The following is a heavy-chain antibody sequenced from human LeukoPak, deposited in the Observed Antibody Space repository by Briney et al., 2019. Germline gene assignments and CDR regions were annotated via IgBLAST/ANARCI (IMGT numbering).Heavy chain of an antibody. V-gene: IGHV4-59*06. J-gene: IGHJ4*02. CDR3: ARGGGRYCSSTSCSKFDY. CDR2: IYYSGST. CDR1: GGSISSYY. Sequence: SGTLSLTCTVSGGSISSYYWSWIRQHPGKGLEWIGYIYYSGSTYYNPSLKSRVTISVDTSKNQFSLKLSSVTAADAAVYYCARGGGRYCSSTSCSKFDYWGQGTLVTVSS. D-gene: IGHD2-2*01.